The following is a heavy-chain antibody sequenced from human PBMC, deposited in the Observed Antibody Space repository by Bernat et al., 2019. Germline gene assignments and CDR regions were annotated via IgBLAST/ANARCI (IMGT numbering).Heavy chain of an antibody. J-gene: IGHJ4*02. CDR2: ISSSGSTI. V-gene: IGHV3-48*03. D-gene: IGHD3-10*01. CDR1: GFTFSSYE. CDR3: ARGGNIYYFDY. Sequence: EVQLVESGGGLVQPGESLRLSCAASGFTFSSYEMNWVRQAPGKGLEWVSYISSSGSTIYYADSVKGRFTISRDNAKNSLYLQMNSLRAEDTAVYYCARGGNIYYFDYWGQGTLVTVSS.